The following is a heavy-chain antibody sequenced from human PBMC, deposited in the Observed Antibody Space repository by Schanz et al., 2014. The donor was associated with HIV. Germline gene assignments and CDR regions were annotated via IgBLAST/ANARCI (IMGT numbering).Heavy chain of an antibody. J-gene: IGHJ2*01. CDR1: GFSFDDYA. CDR3: AKSEGSLWFGELPSGFDL. Sequence: EVQLVESGGGLVQPGRSLRLSCAASGFSFDDYAMHWVLQAPGKGLEWVSGISWNSGSIGYADSVKGRFTISRDNAKNSLYLQMNSLRAEDTALYFCAKSEGSLWFGELPSGFDLWGRGIVVTVSS. V-gene: IGHV3-9*01. CDR2: ISWNSGSI. D-gene: IGHD3-10*01.